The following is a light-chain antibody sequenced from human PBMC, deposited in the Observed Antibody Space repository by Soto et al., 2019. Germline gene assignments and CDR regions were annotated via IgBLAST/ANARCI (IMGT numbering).Light chain of an antibody. CDR1: QSLNSL. CDR2: DAS. J-gene: IGKJ1*01. V-gene: IGKV1-5*01. Sequence: DIQMTQSPSTLSASVGDRVTITCRASQSLNSLLAWYQQKPGRAPKLLIYDASTLESGVPSRFSGSGSGTEFTLTISSLQTDDFATYYCQQYNSYSSWTFGNGTKVDI. CDR3: QQYNSYSSWT.